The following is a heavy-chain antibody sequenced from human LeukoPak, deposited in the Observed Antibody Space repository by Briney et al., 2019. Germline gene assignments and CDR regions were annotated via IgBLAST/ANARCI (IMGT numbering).Heavy chain of an antibody. D-gene: IGHD3-16*02. CDR2: IYYSGST. CDR3: ARLVYDYVWGSYRYNGNHFDY. CDR1: GGSISSYY. Sequence: KPSETLSLTCTVSGGSISSYYWSWIRQPPGKGLEWIGYIYYSGSTNYNPSLKSRVTISVDTSKNQFSLKLSSVTAADTAVYYCARLVYDYVWGSYRYNGNHFDYWGQGTLVTVSS. V-gene: IGHV4-59*01. J-gene: IGHJ4*02.